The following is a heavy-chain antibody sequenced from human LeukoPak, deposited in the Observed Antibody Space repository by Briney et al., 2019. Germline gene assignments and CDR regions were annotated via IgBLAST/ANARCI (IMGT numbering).Heavy chain of an antibody. CDR3: ARRGGYDKIDY. CDR1: GGSISSYY. Sequence: PSETLSLTCTVSGGSISSYYWSWIRQPPGKGLEWIGYIYYSGSTNYNPSLKSRVTISVDTSKNQFSLKLSSVTAADTAVYYCARRGGYDKIDYWGQGALVTVSS. CDR2: IYYSGST. D-gene: IGHD5-12*01. J-gene: IGHJ4*02. V-gene: IGHV4-59*01.